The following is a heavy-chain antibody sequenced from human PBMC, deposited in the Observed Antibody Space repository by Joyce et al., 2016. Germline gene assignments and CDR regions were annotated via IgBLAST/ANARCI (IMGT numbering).Heavy chain of an antibody. V-gene: IGHV3-7*01. Sequence: EVQLVESAGGLVQPGGSLRLSCTASGFTFSSYWMSWVRQAPGKVLEWVANIKANGSEKYYVDSVKSRFTITRDNVKNSLYLQMNSLRVEDTAVYYCVRDYPILTGHVWGQGTTVTVSS. CDR2: IKANGSEK. D-gene: IGHD3-9*01. CDR3: VRDYPILTGHV. J-gene: IGHJ6*02. CDR1: GFTFSSYW.